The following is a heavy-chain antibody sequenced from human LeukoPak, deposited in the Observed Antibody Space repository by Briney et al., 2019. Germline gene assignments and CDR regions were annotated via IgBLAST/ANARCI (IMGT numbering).Heavy chain of an antibody. J-gene: IGHJ6*03. CDR3: ARDRDCGGDCYGRGYLYYMDV. D-gene: IGHD2-21*02. CDR1: GGSISSYY. CDR2: IYTSGST. Sequence: PSETLSLTCTVSGGSISSYYWSWMRQPAGKGLEWIGRIYTSGSTNYNPSLKSRVTISVDKSKNQFSLKLSSVTAADTAVYYCARDRDCGGDCYGRGYLYYMDVWGKGTMVTVSS. V-gene: IGHV4-4*07.